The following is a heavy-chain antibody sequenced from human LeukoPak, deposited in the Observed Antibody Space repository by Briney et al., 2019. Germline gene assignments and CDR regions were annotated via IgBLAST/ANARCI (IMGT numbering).Heavy chain of an antibody. V-gene: IGHV3-7*01. CDR3: ARDLKWETY. CDR1: GFTFSSYW. D-gene: IGHD1-26*01. CDR2: IKTDGSLI. Sequence: GGSLRLSCVASGFTFSSYWMTWVRQAPGQGLEWVANIKTDGSLIYYVDSVKGRFTISRDNARNSLYLQMNSLRVEDTAVYYCARDLKWETYWGQGTLVSVSS. J-gene: IGHJ4*02.